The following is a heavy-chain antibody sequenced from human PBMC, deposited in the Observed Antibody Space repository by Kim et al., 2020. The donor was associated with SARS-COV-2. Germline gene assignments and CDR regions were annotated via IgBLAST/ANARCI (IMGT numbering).Heavy chain of an antibody. J-gene: IGHJ4*02. D-gene: IGHD6-6*01. CDR1: GGTFSSYA. CDR3: ARLEYSSSSPSYYFDY. CDR2: IIPIFGTA. Sequence: SVKVSCKASGGTFSSYAISWVRQAPGQGLEWMGGIIPIFGTANYAQKFQGRVTNTADESTSTAYMELSSLRSEDTAVYYCARLEYSSSSPSYYFDYWGQGTLVTVSS. V-gene: IGHV1-69*13.